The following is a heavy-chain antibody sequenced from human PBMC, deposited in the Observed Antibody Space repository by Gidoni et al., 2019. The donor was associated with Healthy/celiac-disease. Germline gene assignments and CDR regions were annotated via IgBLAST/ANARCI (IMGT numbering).Heavy chain of an antibody. Sequence: EVQLVESGGGLVKPGGSLRLSCAASGFTFSSYSMNWVRQAPGKGLEWVSSISSSSSYIYYADSGKGRFTISRDNAKNSLYLQMNSLRAEDTAVYYCARDPRVVPAAIDPDYWGQGTLVTVSS. CDR1: GFTFSSYS. CDR3: ARDPRVVPAAIDPDY. J-gene: IGHJ4*02. V-gene: IGHV3-21*01. D-gene: IGHD2-2*02. CDR2: ISSSSSYI.